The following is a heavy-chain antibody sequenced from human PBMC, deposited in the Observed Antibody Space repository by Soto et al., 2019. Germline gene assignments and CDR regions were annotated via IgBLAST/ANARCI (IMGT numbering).Heavy chain of an antibody. J-gene: IGHJ4*02. CDR3: ARGGHVVVVTAAFDY. CDR2: VNPSGGHT. D-gene: IGHD2-21*02. V-gene: IGHV1-46*01. CDR1: GDTFTNYY. Sequence: QVQLMQSGAEVKKPGASVKVSCKASGDTFTNYYIHWVRQAPGQGLEWMGTVNPSGGHTTYSQNLLGRVTXPSXXSXRTIYRELTSLTSDATAVYYCARGGHVVVVTAAFDYWGQGTLVTVSS.